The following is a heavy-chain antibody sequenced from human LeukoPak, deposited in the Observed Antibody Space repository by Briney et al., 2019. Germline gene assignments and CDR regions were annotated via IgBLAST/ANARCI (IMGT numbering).Heavy chain of an antibody. CDR2: INPNSGGT. CDR3: ARGGSGSYFSWLDP. J-gene: IGHJ5*02. D-gene: IGHD3-10*01. Sequence: ASVKVSCKASGYTFTGYYVHWVRQAPGQGLECVGWINPNSGGTNYAQKFQGRVTMTRDTSISTAYMELSRLRSDDTAVYYCARGGSGSYFSWLDPWGQGTLVTVSS. CDR1: GYTFTGYY. V-gene: IGHV1-2*02.